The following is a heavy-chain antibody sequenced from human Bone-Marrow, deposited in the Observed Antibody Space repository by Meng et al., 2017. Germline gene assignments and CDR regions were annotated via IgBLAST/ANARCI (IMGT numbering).Heavy chain of an antibody. CDR2: ISSYGDTT. D-gene: IGHD6-13*01. Sequence: GGSLRLSCAASGFTFSSYEMNWVRQAPGKGLEYVSGISSYGDTTYYGTSVKGRFTISRDDSKNTLYLQMGNVRGEDMAVYYCASGYRSSWSYFDYWGPGALVTVSS. J-gene: IGHJ4*02. V-gene: IGHV3-64*01. CDR3: ASGYRSSWSYFDY. CDR1: GFTFSSYE.